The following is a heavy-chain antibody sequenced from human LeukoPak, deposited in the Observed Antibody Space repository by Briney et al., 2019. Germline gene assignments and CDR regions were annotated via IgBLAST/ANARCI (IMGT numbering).Heavy chain of an antibody. CDR1: GFTYSIYA. Sequence: GGSLRLSCVASGFTYSIYAMTWVRQAPGKGLEWVSAISDSGHSTYYAASVEGRFSISRDNSKNTLYLQMNSLRAEDTAVYYCARDSSSWGSWFDPWGQGTLVTVSS. J-gene: IGHJ5*02. CDR2: ISDSGHST. D-gene: IGHD6-13*01. CDR3: ARDSSSWGSWFDP. V-gene: IGHV3-23*01.